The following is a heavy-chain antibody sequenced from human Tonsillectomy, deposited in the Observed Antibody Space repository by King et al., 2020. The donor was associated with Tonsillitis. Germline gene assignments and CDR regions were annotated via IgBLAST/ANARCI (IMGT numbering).Heavy chain of an antibody. V-gene: IGHV1-18*01. CDR3: ARSPYCGGDCFYGMDV. J-gene: IGHJ6*02. Sequence: VQLVESGAEVKKPGASVKVSCTASGYTFTSYGISWVRQAPGQGLEWMGWISAYNGNTNYAQKLQGRVTMTTDTSTSTAYMELRSLRSDDTAVYYCARSPYCGGDCFYGMDVWGQGTTVTVSS. D-gene: IGHD2-21*01. CDR1: GYTFTSYG. CDR2: ISAYNGNT.